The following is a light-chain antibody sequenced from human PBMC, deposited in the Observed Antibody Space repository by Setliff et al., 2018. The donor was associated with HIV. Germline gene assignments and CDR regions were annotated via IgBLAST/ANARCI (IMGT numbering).Light chain of an antibody. CDR1: STDVGGYDY. CDR3: SSYTSSGTV. J-gene: IGLJ3*02. CDR2: DVN. V-gene: IGLV2-14*01. Sequence: QSALSQPASVSGSPGQSITISCTGTSTDVGGYDYVSWYQLHTGKAPKFIIYDVNNRPSGVSNRFSGSKSGKTASLTISGLQAEDEADYYGSSYTSSGTVFGGGTKVTVL.